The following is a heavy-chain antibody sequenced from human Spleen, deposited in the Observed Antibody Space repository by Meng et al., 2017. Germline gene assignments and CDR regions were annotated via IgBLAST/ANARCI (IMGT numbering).Heavy chain of an antibody. CDR1: GGSISNDNW. CDR3: AACTKRYDNTDAFDI. CDR2: IYHSGDT. J-gene: IGHJ3*02. V-gene: IGHV4-4*02. D-gene: IGHD1-1*01. Sequence: GSLRLSCAVSGGSISNDNWWSWVRQPPGKGLEWIGEIYHSGDTYYNPSLQSRVAMSVDRSKNQFSLKLNSVTAADTAVFYCAACTKRYDNTDAFDIWGQGTMVTVSS.